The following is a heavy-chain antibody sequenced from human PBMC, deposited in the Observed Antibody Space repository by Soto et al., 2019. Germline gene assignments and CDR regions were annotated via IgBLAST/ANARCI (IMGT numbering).Heavy chain of an antibody. CDR3: AHRLPGPSGYDV. J-gene: IGHJ6*02. Sequence: GRTLVNPRQTLTLTCTFSGFSLTSVVVGVGWIRQPPGEALEWLALIYWNDEQYYNPSLRNRLTITRDTSKNQVVLTMTNMDPVDTATYYCAHRLPGPSGYDVWGQGTTVTVSS. V-gene: IGHV2-5*01. D-gene: IGHD6-13*01. CDR2: IYWNDEQ. CDR1: GFSLTSVVVG.